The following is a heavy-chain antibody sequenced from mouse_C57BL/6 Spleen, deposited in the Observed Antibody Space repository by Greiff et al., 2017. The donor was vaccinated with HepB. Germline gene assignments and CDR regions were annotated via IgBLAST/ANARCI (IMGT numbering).Heavy chain of an antibody. CDR3: AREGSKRGYFDY. CDR2: INYDGSST. V-gene: IGHV5-16*01. D-gene: IGHD2-5*01. J-gene: IGHJ2*01. Sequence: EVMLVESEGGLVQPGSSMKLSCTASGFTFSDYYMAWVRQVPEKGLEWVANINYDGSSTYYLDSLKSRFIISRDNAKNILYLQMSSLKSEDTATYYCAREGSKRGYFDYWGQGTTLTVSS. CDR1: GFTFSDYY.